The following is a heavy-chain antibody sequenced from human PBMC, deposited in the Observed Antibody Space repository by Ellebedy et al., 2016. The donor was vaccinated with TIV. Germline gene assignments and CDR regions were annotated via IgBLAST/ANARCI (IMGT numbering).Heavy chain of an antibody. J-gene: IGHJ4*02. CDR3: ARRMND. CDR1: GFSFSSYW. Sequence: GESLKISCETFGFSFSSYWISWVRQAPGKGLEWVANIKGDGSEKYYVDSAKGRFTISRDNARNSLYLQMNSLRAEDTAVYYCARRMNDWGQGTLVTVSS. V-gene: IGHV3-7*01. CDR2: IKGDGSEK.